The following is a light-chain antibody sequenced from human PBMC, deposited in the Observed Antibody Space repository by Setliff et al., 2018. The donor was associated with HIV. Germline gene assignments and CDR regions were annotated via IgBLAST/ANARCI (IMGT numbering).Light chain of an antibody. V-gene: IGLV1-40*01. Sequence: QSVLTQPPSVSGAPGQRVTISCTGSSSNIGAGYDVHWYQQLPGTAPKLLIYGNSNRPSGVPDRFSGSKSGTSASLAISGLQSEDEAEYYCAAWDDSLNGYVFGTGTKVTVL. CDR2: GNS. CDR3: AAWDDSLNGYV. J-gene: IGLJ1*01. CDR1: SSNIGAGYD.